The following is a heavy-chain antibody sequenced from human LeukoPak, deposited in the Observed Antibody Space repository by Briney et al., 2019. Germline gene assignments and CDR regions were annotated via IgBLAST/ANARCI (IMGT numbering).Heavy chain of an antibody. CDR3: AVRGIVGATSQDY. Sequence: GGSLRLSSAASGFIFSSYGMHWVRQAPGKGLEWVAFIRYDGSNKYYADSVKGRFTISRDNSKNTLYLEMNSLRAEDTAVYYCAVRGIVGATSQDYWGQGTLVTVSS. D-gene: IGHD1-26*01. CDR2: IRYDGSNK. J-gene: IGHJ4*02. CDR1: GFIFSSYG. V-gene: IGHV3-30*02.